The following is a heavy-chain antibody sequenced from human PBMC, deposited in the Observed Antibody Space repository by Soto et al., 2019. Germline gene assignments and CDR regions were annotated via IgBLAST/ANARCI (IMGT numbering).Heavy chain of an antibody. D-gene: IGHD3-22*01. CDR2: IYYSGST. V-gene: IGHV4-31*03. CDR1: GGSISSGGYY. Sequence: QVQLQESGPGLVKPSQTLSLTCTVSGGSISSGGYYWSWIRQHPGKGLECIGYIYYSGSTYYNPSLKSRVTISIDTSKNQFSLKLSSVTAADTAVYYCARVTLLHTSIGEDAFDIWGQGTMVTVSS. J-gene: IGHJ3*02. CDR3: ARVTLLHTSIGEDAFDI.